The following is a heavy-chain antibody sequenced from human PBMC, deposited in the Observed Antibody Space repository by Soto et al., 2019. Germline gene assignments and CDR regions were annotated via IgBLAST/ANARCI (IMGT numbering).Heavy chain of an antibody. CDR1: GGSISSGDYY. CDR3: ARGDESYDYYYYGMDV. J-gene: IGHJ6*02. Sequence: SETLSLTCTVSGGSISSGDYYWSWIRQPKGKGLEWIGYIYYSGSTYYNPSLKSGVTTSVDTTKNQFSLKLSSVTAADTAVYYCARGDESYDYYYYGMDVWGQGTTVTVSS. V-gene: IGHV4-30-4*01. D-gene: IGHD1-26*01. CDR2: IYYSGST.